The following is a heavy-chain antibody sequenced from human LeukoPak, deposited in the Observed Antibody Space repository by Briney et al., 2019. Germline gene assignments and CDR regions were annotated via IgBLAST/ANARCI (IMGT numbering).Heavy chain of an antibody. Sequence: SGTLSLTCTVSGGSISSYYWSWIRQPPGKGLEWIGYIYYSGSTNYNPSLKSRVTISVDTSKNQFSLKLSSVTAADTAVYYCARGVVRGAFDIWGQGTMVTVSS. CDR1: GGSISSYY. CDR3: ARGVVRGAFDI. J-gene: IGHJ3*02. D-gene: IGHD2-21*01. CDR2: IYYSGST. V-gene: IGHV4-59*01.